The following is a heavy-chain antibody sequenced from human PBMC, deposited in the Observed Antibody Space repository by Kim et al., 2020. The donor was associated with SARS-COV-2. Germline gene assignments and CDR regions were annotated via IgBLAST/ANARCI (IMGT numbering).Heavy chain of an antibody. CDR1: GYTFTSYG. CDR2: ISAYNGNT. J-gene: IGHJ4*02. V-gene: IGHV1-18*04. D-gene: IGHD1-26*01. Sequence: ASVKVSCKASGYTFTSYGISWVRQAPGQGLEWMGWISAYNGNTNYAQKLQGRVTMTTDTSTSTAYMELRSLRSDDTAVYYCARGSGSYYEGVSFDYWGQGTLVTVSS. CDR3: ARGSGSYYEGVSFDY.